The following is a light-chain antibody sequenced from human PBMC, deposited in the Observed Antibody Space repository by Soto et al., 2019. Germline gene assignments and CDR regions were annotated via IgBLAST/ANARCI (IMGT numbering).Light chain of an antibody. CDR3: CSYSGKYTCL. CDR1: SSDVGGYTY. J-gene: IGLJ2*01. CDR2: DVT. Sequence: QSALTQPRSVSGSPGQSVTISCTGTSSDVGGYTYVSWYQQNAGKPPKLMIYDVTKRPSGVPDRFSGSKSGNTASLTISVLQAEDESDYYCCSYSGKYTCLFVAGTQLTVL. V-gene: IGLV2-11*01.